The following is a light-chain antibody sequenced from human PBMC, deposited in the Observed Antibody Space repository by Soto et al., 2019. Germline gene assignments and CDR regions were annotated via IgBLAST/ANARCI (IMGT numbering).Light chain of an antibody. CDR1: QSLTSN. CDR2: DTS. Sequence: EIILTQSPATLYVSPGERATLSCRASQSLTSNLAWYQQRPGQAPRLLIYDTSTRAIDIPARFSGSGSGTEINLTLASLHSEDFAVYYCHQYNHWARMHSFGGGTRV. J-gene: IGKJ4*01. CDR3: HQYNHWARMHS. V-gene: IGKV3-15*01.